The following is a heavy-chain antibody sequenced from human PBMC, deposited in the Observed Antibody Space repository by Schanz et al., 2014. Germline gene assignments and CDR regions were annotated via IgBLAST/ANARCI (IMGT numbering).Heavy chain of an antibody. D-gene: IGHD3-16*01. J-gene: IGHJ4*02. CDR2: MNSKTGNT. V-gene: IGHV1-8*01. CDR1: GYTFTSYD. Sequence: QVQLVQSGAEVKKPGASVKVSCKVSGYTFTSYDINWVRQATGQGLEWMGWMNSKTGNTGYAQRFQGRVTMTRNTSITTAYLELSSLRSGDTAVYYCTKGRTFGRWGQGTLXTVSS. CDR3: TKGRTFGR.